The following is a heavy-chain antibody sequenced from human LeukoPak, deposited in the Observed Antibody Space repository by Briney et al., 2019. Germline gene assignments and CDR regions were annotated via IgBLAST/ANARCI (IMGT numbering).Heavy chain of an antibody. CDR2: INPSGGST. CDR3: ARGHVYCSSTSCSLSWFDP. CDR1: GYTLTSYY. D-gene: IGHD2-2*01. J-gene: IGHJ5*02. V-gene: IGHV1-46*01. Sequence: GASVKVSCKASGYTLTSYYMHWVRQAPGQGLEWMGIINPSGGSTSYAQKFQGRVTMTRDTSTSTVYMELSSLRSEDTAVYYCARGHVYCSSTSCSLSWFDPWGQGTLVTVSS.